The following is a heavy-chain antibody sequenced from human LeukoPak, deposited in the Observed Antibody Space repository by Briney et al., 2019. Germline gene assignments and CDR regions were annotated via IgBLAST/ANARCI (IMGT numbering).Heavy chain of an antibody. Sequence: PGGSLRLSCAASGFTFSGYAMSWVRHAPGKGLEWVSTISGTGGSTYYADSVKGRFTISRDNSKNTLYLQMNNLRGEDTAEYYCAKDMELASWGQGTLVTVSS. D-gene: IGHD1-26*01. J-gene: IGHJ5*02. V-gene: IGHV3-23*01. CDR3: AKDMELAS. CDR1: GFTFSGYA. CDR2: ISGTGGST.